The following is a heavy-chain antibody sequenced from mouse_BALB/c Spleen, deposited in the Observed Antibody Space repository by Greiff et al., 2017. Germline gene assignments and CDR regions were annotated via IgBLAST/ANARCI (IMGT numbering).Heavy chain of an antibody. CDR3: AREGNGYYLFYFGY. CDR1: GFTFSSYG. Sequence: EVQLVESGGDLVKPGGSLKLSCAASGFTFSSYGMSWVRQTPDKRLEWVATISSGGSYTYYPDSVKGRFTISRDNAKNTLYLQMSSLKSEDTTMYYCAREGNGYYLFYFGYWGRGTTLTVSS. CDR2: ISSGGSYT. D-gene: IGHD2-3*01. V-gene: IGHV5-6*01. J-gene: IGHJ2*01.